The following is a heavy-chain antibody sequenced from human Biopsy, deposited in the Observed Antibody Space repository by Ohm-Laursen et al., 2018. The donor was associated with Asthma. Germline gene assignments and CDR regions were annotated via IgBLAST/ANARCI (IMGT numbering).Heavy chain of an antibody. CDR3: ARDVSFGRFLEWSSGMDV. J-gene: IGHJ6*02. CDR2: TPHTGYT. CDR1: GGSFSSNY. Sequence: GTLSLTCAVYGGSFSSNYWSWIRQTPGKGLEWLGDTPHTGYTNYNPSLSSRLTLSVDTSKNQFSLNLRSVTAADTAVYYCARDVSFGRFLEWSSGMDVWGQGTTVTVSS. D-gene: IGHD3-3*01. V-gene: IGHV4-34*01.